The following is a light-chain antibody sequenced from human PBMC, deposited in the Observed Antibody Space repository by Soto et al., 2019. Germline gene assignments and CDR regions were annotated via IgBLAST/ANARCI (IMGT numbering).Light chain of an antibody. V-gene: IGLV2-23*02. CDR1: SSDVGSYNL. Sequence: QSALTQPASVSGSHGQSITISCTETSSDVGSYNLVSWYQQHPGKAPKLMIYEVSKRPSGVSNRFSGSKSGNTASLTISGLQAEDEADYYCCSYAGSYVFGTGTKVTVL. J-gene: IGLJ1*01. CDR3: CSYAGSYV. CDR2: EVS.